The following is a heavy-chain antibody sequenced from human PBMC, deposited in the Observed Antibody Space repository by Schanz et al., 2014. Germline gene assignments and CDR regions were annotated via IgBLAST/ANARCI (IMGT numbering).Heavy chain of an antibody. V-gene: IGHV3-66*01. D-gene: IGHD2-2*01. J-gene: IGHJ4*02. CDR3: AKDLLYGAPMPLNHLDY. CDR2: IYSGIGA. CDR1: GFTFSSNH. Sequence: VQLVESGGGVVQPGRSLRLSCAASGFTFSSNHMSWVRQAPGKGLEWVSVIYSGIGAYYADSVKDRFTVSRDNAKNTLYLQMNSLRAEDTAVYYCAKDLLYGAPMPLNHLDYWGQGTLVTVSS.